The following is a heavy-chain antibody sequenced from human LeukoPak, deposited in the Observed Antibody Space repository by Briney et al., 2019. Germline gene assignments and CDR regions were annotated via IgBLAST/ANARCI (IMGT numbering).Heavy chain of an antibody. J-gene: IGHJ4*02. Sequence: ASVKVSCTASGYTFTGYSMHWVRQAPGQGLEWMGWINPNSGGTNYAQKFQGRVTMTRDTSISTAYMELSRLRSDDTAVYYCARDSGEQWLAYRWGQGTLVTVSS. V-gene: IGHV1-2*02. D-gene: IGHD6-19*01. CDR2: INPNSGGT. CDR1: GYTFTGYS. CDR3: ARDSGEQWLAYR.